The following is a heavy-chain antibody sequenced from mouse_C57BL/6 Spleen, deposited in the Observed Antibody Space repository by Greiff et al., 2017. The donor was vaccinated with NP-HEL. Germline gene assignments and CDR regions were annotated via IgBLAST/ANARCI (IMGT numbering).Heavy chain of an antibody. Sequence: DVHLVESGGGLVQPGGSLSLSCAASGFTFTDYYMSWVRQPPGKALEWLGFIRNKANGYTTEYSASVKGRFTISRDNSQSILYLQMNALRAEDSATYYCARSPSNYYAMDYWGQGTSVTVSS. CDR2: IRNKANGYTT. CDR3: ARSPSNYYAMDY. V-gene: IGHV7-3*01. J-gene: IGHJ4*01. CDR1: GFTFTDYY.